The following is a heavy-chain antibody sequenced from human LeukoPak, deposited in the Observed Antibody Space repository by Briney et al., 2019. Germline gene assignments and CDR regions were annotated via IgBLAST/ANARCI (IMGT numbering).Heavy chain of an antibody. Sequence: GGSLRLSCAASGFIFSDYGMHWVRQAPGKGLEWVAFIRFDGSNKYYADSVKGRFTISRDNAKNSLYLQMNSLRAEDTAVYYCAREGYYGSVSDYWGQGTLVTVSS. J-gene: IGHJ4*02. CDR3: AREGYYGSVSDY. D-gene: IGHD3-10*01. CDR1: GFIFSDYG. V-gene: IGHV3-30*02. CDR2: IRFDGSNK.